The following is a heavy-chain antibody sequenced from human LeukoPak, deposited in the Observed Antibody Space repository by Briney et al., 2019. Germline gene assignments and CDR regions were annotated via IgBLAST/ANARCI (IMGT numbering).Heavy chain of an antibody. D-gene: IGHD5-18*01. J-gene: IGHJ4*02. Sequence: GGSLRLSCAASGFTFSSYGMHWVRQAPGKGLEWVAVISYDGSNKYYADSVKGRFTISRDNSKNTLYLQMNSLRAEDTAVYYCAKDLNWLERRVDTVDYWGQGTLVTVSS. CDR3: AKDLNWLERRVDTVDY. CDR1: GFTFSSYG. CDR2: ISYDGSNK. V-gene: IGHV3-30*18.